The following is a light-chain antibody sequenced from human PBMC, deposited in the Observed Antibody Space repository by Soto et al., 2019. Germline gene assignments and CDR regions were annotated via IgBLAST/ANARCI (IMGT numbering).Light chain of an antibody. V-gene: IGLV2-23*01. CDR3: CSYAGSSTLYVV. Sequence: QSALTQPASVSGSPGQSITTSCTGTSSDVGSYNLVSWYQQHPGKAPKLMIYEGSKRPSGVSNRFSGSKSGNTASLTISGLQAEDEADYYCCSYAGSSTLYVVFGGGTKLTVL. CDR2: EGS. CDR1: SSDVGSYNL. J-gene: IGLJ2*01.